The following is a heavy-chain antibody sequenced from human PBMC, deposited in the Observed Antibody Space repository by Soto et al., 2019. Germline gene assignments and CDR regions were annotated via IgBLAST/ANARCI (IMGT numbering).Heavy chain of an antibody. D-gene: IGHD5-12*01. V-gene: IGHV3-53*01. CDR1: GFTVSSNY. CDR3: ARGYDYYYYGMDV. J-gene: IGHJ6*02. Sequence: HPGGSLRLSCAASGFTVSSNYMSWVRQAPGKGLEWVSVIYSGGSTYYADSVKGRFTISRDNSKNTLYLQMNSLRAEDTAVYYCARGYDYYYYGMDVWGQGTTVTVSS. CDR2: IYSGGST.